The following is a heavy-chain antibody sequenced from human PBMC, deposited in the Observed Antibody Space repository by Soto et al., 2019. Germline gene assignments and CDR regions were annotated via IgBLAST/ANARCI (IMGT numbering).Heavy chain of an antibody. CDR1: GDGFSNYG. Sequence: AASVKVSCKASGDGFSNYGFSWVRQAPGQGLEWLGWISAHDGQTNYTKKFQGRVTMTTDTSSSTAFMELRSLRSDDTAVYYCARAWYYDSSGYYAFDYWGLGTLVTVSS. D-gene: IGHD3-22*01. J-gene: IGHJ4*02. V-gene: IGHV1-18*01. CDR3: ARAWYYDSSGYYAFDY. CDR2: ISAHDGQT.